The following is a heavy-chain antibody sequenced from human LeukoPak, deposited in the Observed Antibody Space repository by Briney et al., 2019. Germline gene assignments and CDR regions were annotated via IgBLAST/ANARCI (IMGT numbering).Heavy chain of an antibody. CDR3: ARTAISTLVLYGMDV. CDR1: GGSISSYY. CDR2: IYYSGST. Sequence: SETLSLTCTVSGGSISSYYWSWIRQPPGKGLEWIGYIYYSGSTNYNPSLKSRVTISVDTSKNQFSLKLSSVTAADTAVYYCARTAISTLVLYGMDVWGQGTTVTVSS. D-gene: IGHD3-10*01. J-gene: IGHJ6*02. V-gene: IGHV4-59*08.